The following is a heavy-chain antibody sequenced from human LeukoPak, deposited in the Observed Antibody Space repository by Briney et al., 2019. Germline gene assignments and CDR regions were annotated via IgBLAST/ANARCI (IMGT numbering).Heavy chain of an antibody. Sequence: GGSLRLSCAASGFTFRSHGMNWVRQAPGKGLEWVAGINPDGSQSYYIDAVKGRFTISRDNSKNTLYLQMNSLRVEDTAMYYCARDLSYFSFDDWGQGTTVTVSS. J-gene: IGHJ6*02. D-gene: IGHD2-21*01. CDR2: INPDGSQS. V-gene: IGHV3-33*01. CDR3: ARDLSYFSFDD. CDR1: GFTFRSHG.